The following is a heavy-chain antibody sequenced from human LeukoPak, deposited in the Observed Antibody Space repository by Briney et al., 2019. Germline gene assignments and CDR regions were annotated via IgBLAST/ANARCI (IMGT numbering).Heavy chain of an antibody. J-gene: IGHJ6*02. D-gene: IGHD5-18*01. CDR3: ARGLVGGYSYGYPYYYGMDV. CDR2: IIPILGIA. Sequence: GASVTVSCKASGYTFTGYYMHWVRQAPGQGLEWMGRIIPILGIANYAQKFQGRVTITADKSTSTAYMELSSLRSEDTAVYYCARGLVGGYSYGYPYYYGMDVWGQGTTVTVSS. CDR1: GYTFTGYY. V-gene: IGHV1-69*04.